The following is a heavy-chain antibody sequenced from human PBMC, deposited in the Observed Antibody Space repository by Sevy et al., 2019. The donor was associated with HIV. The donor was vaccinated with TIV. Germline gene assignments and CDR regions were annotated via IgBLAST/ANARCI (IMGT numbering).Heavy chain of an antibody. CDR1: GFTFSSYA. Sequence: GGSLRLSCAASGFTFSSYAMSWVRQAPGKGLEWVSAISGSGGSTYYADSVKGRFTISRDKSKITLYLKMNSLGAADTAVYYCAKEVGYGDSMYYFDYWGQGTLVTVSS. V-gene: IGHV3-23*01. CDR2: ISGSGGST. CDR3: AKEVGYGDSMYYFDY. D-gene: IGHD4-17*01. J-gene: IGHJ4*02.